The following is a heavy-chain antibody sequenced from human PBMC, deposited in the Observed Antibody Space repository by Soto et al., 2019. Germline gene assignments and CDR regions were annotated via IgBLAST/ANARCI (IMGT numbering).Heavy chain of an antibody. Sequence: EVQLVESGGGVVQPGGSLRLSCAASGFTFSSYWMHWVRQAPGKGLVWVSRINSAGRSTTYADSVKGRFTISRDNAKNTLYLQMNSLSAEDTAVYFCAKGYSGYDYANRGEGALVTVSS. CDR2: INSAGRST. D-gene: IGHD5-12*01. CDR1: GFTFSSYW. J-gene: IGHJ4*02. V-gene: IGHV3-74*01. CDR3: AKGYSGYDYAN.